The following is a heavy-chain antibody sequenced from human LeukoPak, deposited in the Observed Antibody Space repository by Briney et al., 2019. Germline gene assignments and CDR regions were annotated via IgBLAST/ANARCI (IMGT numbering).Heavy chain of an antibody. D-gene: IGHD1-7*01. CDR1: GGTFSSYA. CDR2: IIPIFGTA. J-gene: IGHJ4*02. Sequence: SVKVSCKASGGTFSSYAISWVRQAPGQGLEWMGRIIPIFGTANYAQKFQGRVTITTDESTSTAYMELSSLRSEDTAVYYCARGTSGTTSLFYWGQRTLVTVSS. V-gene: IGHV1-69*05. CDR3: ARGTSGTTSLFY.